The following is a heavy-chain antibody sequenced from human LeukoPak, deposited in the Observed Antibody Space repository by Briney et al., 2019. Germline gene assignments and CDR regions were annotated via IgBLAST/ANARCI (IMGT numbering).Heavy chain of an antibody. CDR3: ARDFIAAAGIDY. D-gene: IGHD6-13*01. V-gene: IGHV3-48*03. CDR1: GFTFSSFE. J-gene: IGHJ4*02. CDR2: ISSSGSAI. Sequence: GGSLRLSCAASGFTFSSFELNWVRQAPGKGLEWVSYISSSGSAIYYADSVKGRFTISRDNAKNSLYLQMNSLRAEDTAVYYCARDFIAAAGIDYWGQGTLVTVSS.